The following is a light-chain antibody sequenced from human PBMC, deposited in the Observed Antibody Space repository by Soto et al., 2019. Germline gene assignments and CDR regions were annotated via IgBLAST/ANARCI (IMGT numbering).Light chain of an antibody. Sequence: EIVLTQSPATLSLSPGERATLSCRASQSVSSYLAWYQQKPGQAPRLLIYDASNRATGIPARFSGSGSGTDFTLTISCLVPEDFAVYYCQQRSNWYTFGQGTKLEIK. V-gene: IGKV3-11*01. CDR1: QSVSSY. J-gene: IGKJ2*01. CDR2: DAS. CDR3: QQRSNWYT.